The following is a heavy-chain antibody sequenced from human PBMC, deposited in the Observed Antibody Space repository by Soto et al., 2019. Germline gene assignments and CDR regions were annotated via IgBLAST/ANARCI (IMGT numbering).Heavy chain of an antibody. J-gene: IGHJ4*02. V-gene: IGHV3-23*04. CDR3: AKVGGLLISAARTGYFDY. CDR1: GFTFSSYA. D-gene: IGHD6-13*01. Sequence: EVQLVESGGGLVQPGGSLRLSCVASGFTFSSYAMSWVRQAPGKGLEWVSVISAGGGSTYYADSVKGRFTISRDNSKNKLFLQMNSLRVEDTAVYYCAKVGGLLISAARTGYFDYWGQGTLLTVS. CDR2: ISAGGGST.